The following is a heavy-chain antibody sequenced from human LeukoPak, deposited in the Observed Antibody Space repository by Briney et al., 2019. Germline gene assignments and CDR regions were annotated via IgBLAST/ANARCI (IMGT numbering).Heavy chain of an antibody. CDR2: MYTNGES. J-gene: IGHJ4*02. CDR3: AREDIITIFGVVDY. Sequence: SETLSLTCTVSGGSINSQYWSWIRRPAGKGLEWIGRMYTNGESDYNPSLKSRVTMSVDTSKKQFSLKLNSMTAADTAVYYCAREDIITIFGVVDYWGQGTLVTVSS. D-gene: IGHD3-3*01. V-gene: IGHV4-4*07. CDR1: GGSINSQY.